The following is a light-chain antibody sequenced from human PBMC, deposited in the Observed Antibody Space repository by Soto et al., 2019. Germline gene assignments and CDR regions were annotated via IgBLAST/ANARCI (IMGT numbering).Light chain of an antibody. CDR2: DVS. J-gene: IGLJ2*01. V-gene: IGLV2-14*01. CDR1: SSDVGGYNY. Sequence: QSALTQPASVSGSPGQSITISCTGTSSDVGGYNYVSWYQQHPGKVPKLMIFDVSDRPSGVSNRSSGSKSGNTASLTISGLQAEDEADYYCSSYTSSSTLVFGGGTKVTVL. CDR3: SSYTSSSTLV.